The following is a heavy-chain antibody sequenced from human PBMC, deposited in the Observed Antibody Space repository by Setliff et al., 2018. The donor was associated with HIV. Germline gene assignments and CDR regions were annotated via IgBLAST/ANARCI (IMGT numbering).Heavy chain of an antibody. V-gene: IGHV4-4*02. Sequence: SETLSLTCAVSGASISSGNWWSWVRKSPGKGLEWIGEIFHTGSTNYNPSLKSRVTISVDPSKNHFSLNVSSLTAADTALYFCARLMHNWDYFDYWGQGTQVTVSS. CDR2: IFHTGST. D-gene: IGHD3-16*01. CDR1: GASISSGNW. J-gene: IGHJ4*02. CDR3: ARLMHNWDYFDY.